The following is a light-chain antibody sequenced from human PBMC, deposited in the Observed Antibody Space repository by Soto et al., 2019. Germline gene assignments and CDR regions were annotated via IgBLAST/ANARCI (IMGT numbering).Light chain of an antibody. CDR2: AAS. Sequence: DVQMTQSPYSLSASVGDRVTITCRASQSINNYLHWYQQKPGKAPRLLIYAASSLQTGDPSRFSGSISGTDFTLTISSLQPEDFATYYCQQSYSTPLTVGGGTKVDTK. CDR1: QSINNY. CDR3: QQSYSTPLT. V-gene: IGKV1-39*01. J-gene: IGKJ4*01.